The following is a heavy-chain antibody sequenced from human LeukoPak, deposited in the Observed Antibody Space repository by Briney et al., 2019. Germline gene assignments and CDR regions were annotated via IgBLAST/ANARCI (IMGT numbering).Heavy chain of an antibody. D-gene: IGHD3-22*01. Sequence: SETLSLTCTVSGGSISSYYWSWIRQPPGKGLEWIGYIYYGGSTNYNPSLKSRVTISVDTSRNQFSLKLSSVTAADTAVYYCARVEYYYDSSGYGGNWFDPWGQGTLVTVSS. CDR3: ARVEYYYDSSGYGGNWFDP. CDR2: IYYGGST. J-gene: IGHJ5*02. CDR1: GGSISSYY. V-gene: IGHV4-59*12.